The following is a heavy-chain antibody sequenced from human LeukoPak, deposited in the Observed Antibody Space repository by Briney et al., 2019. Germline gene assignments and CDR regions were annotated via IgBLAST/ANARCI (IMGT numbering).Heavy chain of an antibody. Sequence: PSETLSLTCTVSGGSISSYYWSWIRQPPGKGLEWIGYIYYSGSTNYNPSLKSRVTISVDTSKNQFSLKLSSVTAADTAVYYCARGGNGWFFDDWGQGTLVTVSS. V-gene: IGHV4-59*08. J-gene: IGHJ4*02. CDR1: GGSISSYY. CDR3: ARGGNGWFFDD. D-gene: IGHD6-19*01. CDR2: IYYSGST.